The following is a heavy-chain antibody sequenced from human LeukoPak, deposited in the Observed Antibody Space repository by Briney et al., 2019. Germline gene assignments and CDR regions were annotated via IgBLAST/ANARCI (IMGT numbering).Heavy chain of an antibody. CDR2: INSDGSST. V-gene: IGHV3-74*01. J-gene: IGHJ4*02. D-gene: IGHD1-26*01. CDR1: GFTFSSYW. Sequence: PGGSLRLSCAASGFTFSSYWMHWVRQAPGKGLVRVSRINSDGSSTSYADSVKGRFTVSRDNAKNTLYLQMNSLRAEDTAVYYCARATGSYYSLGYWGQGTLVTVSS. CDR3: ARATGSYYSLGY.